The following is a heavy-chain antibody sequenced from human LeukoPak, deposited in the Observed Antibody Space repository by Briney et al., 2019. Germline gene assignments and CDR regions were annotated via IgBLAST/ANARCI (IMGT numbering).Heavy chain of an antibody. CDR3: ARDWELRFHQGGLDY. CDR1: GYNFAGYY. J-gene: IGHJ4*02. CDR2: INPRDGET. V-gene: IGHV1-2*06. Sequence: ASVKVSCKGSGYNFAGYYIHWVRQAPGQGLEWMGRINPRDGETSFAQKFQGRVSMTRDTSVSSAYMELSGLRSDDTAVYYCARDWELRFHQGGLDYWGQGILVTVSS. D-gene: IGHD3-3*01.